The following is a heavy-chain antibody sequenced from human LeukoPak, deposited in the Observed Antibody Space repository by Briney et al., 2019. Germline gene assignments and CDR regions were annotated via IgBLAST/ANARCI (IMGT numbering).Heavy chain of an antibody. CDR3: AKDGNWSSVS. CDR2: IRHDGTDQ. Sequence: GGSLRLSCVGSGFTFSVHWVRQVPGKGLERLTFIRHDGTDQHYADSVSGRFTISRVNSKNTVYLQMNSLRPEDTALYYCAKDGNWSSVSWGQGTLVTVSS. J-gene: IGHJ5*02. CDR1: GFTFS. D-gene: IGHD1-1*01. V-gene: IGHV3-30*02.